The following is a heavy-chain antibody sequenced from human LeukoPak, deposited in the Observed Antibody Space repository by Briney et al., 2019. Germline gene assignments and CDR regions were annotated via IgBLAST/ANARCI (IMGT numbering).Heavy chain of an antibody. V-gene: IGHV4-61*02. D-gene: IGHD5-24*01. J-gene: IGHJ4*02. CDR3: ARTSAGWLQYS. CDR2: IYTSGST. Sequence: PSETLSLTCTVSGGSFSSGSYYWSWIRQPAGKGLEWIGRIYTSGSTNYNPSLKSRVTISVDTSKNQFSLKLSSVTAADTAVYYCARTSAGWLQYSWGQGTLVTVSS. CDR1: GGSFSSGSYY.